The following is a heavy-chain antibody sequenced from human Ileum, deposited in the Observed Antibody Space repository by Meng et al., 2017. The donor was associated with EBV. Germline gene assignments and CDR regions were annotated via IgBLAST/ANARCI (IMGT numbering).Heavy chain of an antibody. Sequence: QQVAVTGVVTHLGTPALASAVSGDSSSGSAGGSWVRQPPGKGLEWIGEVYHDGANNYTPSLKSRVTISLDKSKNEVNLNLNSLTAADTAVYFCARSSPIVRELDYWGQGTLVTVSS. CDR1: GDSSSGSAG. CDR2: VYHDGAN. J-gene: IGHJ4*02. V-gene: IGHV4-4*01. D-gene: IGHD3-10*01. CDR3: ARSSPIVRELDY.